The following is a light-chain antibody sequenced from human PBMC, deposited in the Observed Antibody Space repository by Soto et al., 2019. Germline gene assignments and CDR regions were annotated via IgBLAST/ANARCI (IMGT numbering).Light chain of an antibody. J-gene: IGKJ1*01. CDR3: QQYGSSPRT. Sequence: EIVLTQSPGTLSLSPGERATLSCRASQRVSSSHLAWYQHKPGQAPRLLISGASIRATGIPDRFSGSGSGTDFTLTITRLEPEDFAVYYCQQYGSSPRTFGQGTKVDIK. CDR1: QRVSSSH. CDR2: GAS. V-gene: IGKV3-20*01.